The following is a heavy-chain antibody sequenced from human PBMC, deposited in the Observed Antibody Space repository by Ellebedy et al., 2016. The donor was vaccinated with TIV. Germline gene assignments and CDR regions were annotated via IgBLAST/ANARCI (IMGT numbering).Heavy chain of an antibody. Sequence: GESLKISCAASGFTFSSYNMNWVRQAPGKGLEWVSSISGSSDYIYYADSVKGRFTISRDHAKKSLYLQMNSLRAEDTAVYYCARDPGESSGYHRKFDYWGQGTLVTVSS. CDR3: ARDPGESSGYHRKFDY. J-gene: IGHJ4*02. CDR2: ISGSSDYI. D-gene: IGHD3-22*01. V-gene: IGHV3-21*01. CDR1: GFTFSSYN.